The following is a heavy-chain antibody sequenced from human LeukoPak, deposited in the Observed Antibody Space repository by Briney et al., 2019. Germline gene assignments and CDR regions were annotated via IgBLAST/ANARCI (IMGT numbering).Heavy chain of an antibody. CDR1: GYTFTNYY. Sequence: ASVKVSCKASGYTFTNYYMHWVRQAPGQGLEWMGIINPSGGSTSYAQRFQGRVTMTRDTSTSTVYMDLSSLRPEDTAVYYCARAAAGLNNDAFDIWGQGTMVTVSS. CDR2: INPSGGST. V-gene: IGHV1-46*01. D-gene: IGHD6-13*01. CDR3: ARAAAGLNNDAFDI. J-gene: IGHJ3*02.